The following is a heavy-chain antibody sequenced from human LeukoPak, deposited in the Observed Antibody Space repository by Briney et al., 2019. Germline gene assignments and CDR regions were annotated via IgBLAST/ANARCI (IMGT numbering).Heavy chain of an antibody. Sequence: SETLSLTCTVSGGSISSYYWSWIRQPPGKGLEWIGYIHYSGSTYYNPSLTSRVTISVDTSKNQFSLRLSSVTAADTAVYYCAREGSRDFWSGPVYYFDYWGQGTLVTVSS. CDR3: AREGSRDFWSGPVYYFDY. J-gene: IGHJ4*02. V-gene: IGHV4-59*01. CDR2: IHYSGST. D-gene: IGHD3-3*01. CDR1: GGSISSYY.